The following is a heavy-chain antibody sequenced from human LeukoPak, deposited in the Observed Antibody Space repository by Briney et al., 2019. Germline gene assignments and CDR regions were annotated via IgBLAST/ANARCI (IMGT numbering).Heavy chain of an antibody. V-gene: IGHV1-69*01. D-gene: IGHD6-13*01. CDR2: IFPIFGTA. J-gene: IGHJ5*02. CDR3: ASIYSSSWYVGLNWFDP. CDR1: GGTFSSYA. Sequence: SVKVSCKASGGTFSSYAISWVRQAPGREREWMGGIFPIFGTANYAQKFQGRVTITADESTSTAYMELSSLRSEDTAVYYCASIYSSSWYVGLNWFDPWGQGTLVTVFS.